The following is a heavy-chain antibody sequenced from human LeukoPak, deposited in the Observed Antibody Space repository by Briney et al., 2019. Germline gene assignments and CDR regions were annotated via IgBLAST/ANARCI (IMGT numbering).Heavy chain of an antibody. D-gene: IGHD3-16*01. CDR3: ASNVGDPYYYYYGMDV. J-gene: IGHJ6*02. Sequence: ASVKVSCKASGYTFTSYYMHWVRQAPGQGLEWVGIINPSGGSTSYAQKFQGRVTMTRDTSTSTVYMELSSLRSEDTAVYYCASNVGDPYYYYYGMDVWGQGTTVTVSS. V-gene: IGHV1-46*01. CDR2: INPSGGST. CDR1: GYTFTSYY.